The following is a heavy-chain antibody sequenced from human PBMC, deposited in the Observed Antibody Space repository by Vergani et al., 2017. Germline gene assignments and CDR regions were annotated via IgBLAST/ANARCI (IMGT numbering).Heavy chain of an antibody. V-gene: IGHV7-4-1*02. CDR1: GYTFTSYA. CDR2: INTTTGNP. D-gene: IGHD5-24*01. Sequence: QVQLVQSGSELKKPGASVKVSCKASGYTFTSYAMNWVRQAPGQGLEWMGLINTTTGNPTYAQGFTGRFVFSLDTSVSTAYLQISSLKPEDTAVYYCARTKSRXGYDSPYYYYGMDVWGQGTTVTVSS. CDR3: ARTKSRXGYDSPYYYYGMDV. J-gene: IGHJ6*02.